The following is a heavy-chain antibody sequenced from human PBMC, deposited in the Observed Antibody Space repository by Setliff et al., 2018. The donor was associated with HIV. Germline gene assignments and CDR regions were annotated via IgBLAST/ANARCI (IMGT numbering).Heavy chain of an antibody. CDR3: ARDSRDIVVVIAPEPEPYYYYGMDV. CDR1: GYTFSAYA. J-gene: IGHJ6*04. D-gene: IGHD2-15*01. CDR2: INPNSGGT. Sequence: VKVSCKASGYTFSAYAIHWVRQAPGQGLEWMGRINPNSGGTNYAQKFQGRVTMTRDTSITTAYMELSRLRSDDTAVYYCARDSRDIVVVIAPEPEPYYYYGMDVWGEGTTVTVSS. V-gene: IGHV1-2*06.